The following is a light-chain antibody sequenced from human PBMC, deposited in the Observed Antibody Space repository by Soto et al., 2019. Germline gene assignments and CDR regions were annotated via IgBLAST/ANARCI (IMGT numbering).Light chain of an antibody. Sequence: EIVLTQSPATLSLSPGERATLSCRASQSVSSYLAWYQQKPGQAPRLLIYDASNRATGILARFSGSGSGTDFTLTISSLEPEDFAVYYCQQRSHGLTFGGGTKVEIK. V-gene: IGKV3-11*01. CDR3: QQRSHGLT. CDR1: QSVSSY. J-gene: IGKJ4*01. CDR2: DAS.